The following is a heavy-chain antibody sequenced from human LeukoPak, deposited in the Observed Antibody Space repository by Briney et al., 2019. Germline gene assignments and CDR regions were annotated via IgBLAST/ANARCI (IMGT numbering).Heavy chain of an antibody. CDR2: LYSDGNT. CDR3: ARGVEPLAANTLAY. D-gene: IGHD1-14*01. CDR1: VFTVITND. V-gene: IGHV3-53*01. Sequence: GGSLRLSCAASVFTVITNDMTWVRQAPGKGLEWVSVLYSDGNTKYADSVQGRFTISRDNSKNTLYLEMNSLSPDDTAVYYCARGVEPLAANTLAYWGQGTLVTVSS. J-gene: IGHJ4*02.